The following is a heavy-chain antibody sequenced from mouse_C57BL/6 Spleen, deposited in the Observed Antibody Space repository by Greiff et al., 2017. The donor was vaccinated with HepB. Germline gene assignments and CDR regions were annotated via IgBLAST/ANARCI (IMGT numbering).Heavy chain of an antibody. J-gene: IGHJ4*01. CDR3: ARWGLPFYAMDY. D-gene: IGHD2-4*01. CDR2: IDPSDSYT. CDR1: GYTFTSYW. Sequence: QVQLQQPGAELVKPGASVKLSCKASGYTFTSYWMQWVKQRPGQGLEWIGEIDPSDSYTNYNQKFKGKATLTVDTSSSTAYMQLSSLTSEDSAVYYCARWGLPFYAMDYWGQGTSVTVSS. V-gene: IGHV1-50*01.